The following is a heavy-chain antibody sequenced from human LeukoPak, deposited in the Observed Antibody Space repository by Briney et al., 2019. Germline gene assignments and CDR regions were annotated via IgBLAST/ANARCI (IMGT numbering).Heavy chain of an antibody. J-gene: IGHJ3*02. CDR1: GGSISSSSYY. D-gene: IGHD5-18*01. Sequence: SETLSLTCTVSGGSISSSSYYWGWIRQPPGKVLEWIGSIYYSGSTYYNPSLKSRVTISVDTSKNQFSLKLSSVTAADTAVYYCARAKRIQLWLKLSFDIWGQGTMVTVSS. CDR2: IYYSGST. CDR3: ARAKRIQLWLKLSFDI. V-gene: IGHV4-39*07.